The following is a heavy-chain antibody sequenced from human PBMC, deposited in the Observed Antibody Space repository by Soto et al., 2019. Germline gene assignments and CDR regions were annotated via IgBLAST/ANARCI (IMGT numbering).Heavy chain of an antibody. Sequence: SETLSLTCTFSGGSISSYYWSWIRQPPGKGLEWIGYIYYSGSTNYNPSLKSRVTISVDTSKNQFSLKLSSVTAADTAVYYCARHQVSNWFDPWGQGTLVTVSS. CDR1: GGSISSYY. V-gene: IGHV4-59*08. CDR2: IYYSGST. J-gene: IGHJ5*02. CDR3: ARHQVSNWFDP.